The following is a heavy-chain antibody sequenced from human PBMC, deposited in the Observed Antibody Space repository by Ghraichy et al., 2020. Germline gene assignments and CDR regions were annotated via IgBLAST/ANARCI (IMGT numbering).Heavy chain of an antibody. D-gene: IGHD3-3*01. CDR2: IYYSGST. CDR1: GGSISSSSYY. CDR3: ARPKDYDFWGGYSSAWFDP. J-gene: IGHJ5*02. Sequence: SETLSLTCTVSGGSISSSSYYWGWIRQPPGKGLEWIGSIYYSGSTYYNPSLKSRVTISVDTSKNQFSLKLSSVTAADTAVYYCARPKDYDFWGGYSSAWFDPWGQGTLVTVSS. V-gene: IGHV4-39*01.